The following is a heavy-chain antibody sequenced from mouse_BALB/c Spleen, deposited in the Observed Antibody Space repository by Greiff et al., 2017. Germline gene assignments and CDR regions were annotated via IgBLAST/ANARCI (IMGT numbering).Heavy chain of an antibody. CDR3: ARYYDYDGSYAMDY. CDR2: INPGSGGT. D-gene: IGHD2-4*01. V-gene: IGHV1-54*01. Sequence: QVHVKQSGAELVRPGTSVKVSCKASGYAFTNYLIEWVKQRPGQGLEWIGVINPGSGGTNYNEKFKGKATLTADKSSSTAYMQLSSLTSDDSAVYFCARYYDYDGSYAMDYWGQGTSVTVSS. J-gene: IGHJ4*01. CDR1: GYAFTNYL.